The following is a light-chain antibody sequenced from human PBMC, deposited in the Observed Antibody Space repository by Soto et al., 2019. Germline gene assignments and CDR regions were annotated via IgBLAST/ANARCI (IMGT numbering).Light chain of an antibody. CDR3: MQSLQDVT. CDR2: LGS. V-gene: IGKV2-28*01. J-gene: IGKJ5*01. Sequence: DVVMIQSPLSLPVTPGEASSISCRASQSLLYTNGYNYLDWYLQKPGQSPQLLIYLGSNRAPGVPDRFSGSGSGTDFKLKISRVEAEDVGVYYCMQSLQDVTFGQGTRLEIK. CDR1: QSLLYTNGYNY.